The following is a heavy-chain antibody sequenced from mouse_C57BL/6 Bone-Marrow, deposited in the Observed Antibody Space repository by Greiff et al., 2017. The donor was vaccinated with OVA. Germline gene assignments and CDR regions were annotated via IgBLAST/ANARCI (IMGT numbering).Heavy chain of an antibody. D-gene: IGHD2-1*01. J-gene: IGHJ4*01. CDR3: ARHGGYYGKEAMDY. V-gene: IGHV5-2*01. Sequence: EVKLVESGGGLVQPGESLKLSCESNEYAFPSHDMSWVRKTPEKRLELVAAINSDGGSTYYPDTMESRFTISRDNTKKTLYLQMSSLRSEDTALDYCARHGGYYGKEAMDYWGQGTSVTVSS. CDR2: INSDGGST. CDR1: EYAFPSHD.